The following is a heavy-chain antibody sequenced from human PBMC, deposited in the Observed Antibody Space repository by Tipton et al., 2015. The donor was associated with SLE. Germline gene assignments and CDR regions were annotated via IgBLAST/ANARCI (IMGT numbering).Heavy chain of an antibody. V-gene: IGHV4-39*01. CDR1: GGSISRSSYY. J-gene: IGHJ4*02. Sequence: TLSLTCTVSGGSISRSSYYWGWIRQPPGKGLEWIGSIYYSGSTHYNPSLKSRVTISVDTSKNQFSLKLSSVTAADTAVYYCASLYSTSSEASDYWGQGTLVTVSS. CDR2: IYYSGST. CDR3: ASLYSTSSEASDY. D-gene: IGHD6-6*01.